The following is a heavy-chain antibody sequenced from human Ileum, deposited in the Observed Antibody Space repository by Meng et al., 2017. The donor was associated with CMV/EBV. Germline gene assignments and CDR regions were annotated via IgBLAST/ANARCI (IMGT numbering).Heavy chain of an antibody. CDR3: ARSASGDSGGYGFDY. Sequence: SGGPISSNNWWSWARQAPGKGLEWIGEFYHSGSTNYHASLKSRVTISVDRSKEQFSLKLSPVSAADTAVYYCARSASGDSGGYGFDYWGQGTLVTVSS. J-gene: IGHJ4*02. CDR1: GGPISSNNW. D-gene: IGHD3-22*01. V-gene: IGHV4-4*02. CDR2: FYHSGST.